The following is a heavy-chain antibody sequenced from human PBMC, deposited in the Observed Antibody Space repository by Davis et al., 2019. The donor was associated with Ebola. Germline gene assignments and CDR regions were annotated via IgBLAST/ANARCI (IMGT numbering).Heavy chain of an antibody. J-gene: IGHJ6*02. CDR1: GFTFSSYG. CDR3: AKDRLGGGFGEVIVIGPDYYGMDV. V-gene: IGHV3-33*06. CDR2: IWCDGSNK. Sequence: GGSLRLSCAASGFTFSSYGMHWVRQAPGKGLEWVAVIWCDGSNKYYADSVKGRFTISRDNSKNTLYLQMNSLRAEDTAVYYCAKDRLGGGFGEVIVIGPDYYGMDVWGQGTTVTVSS. D-gene: IGHD3-16*02.